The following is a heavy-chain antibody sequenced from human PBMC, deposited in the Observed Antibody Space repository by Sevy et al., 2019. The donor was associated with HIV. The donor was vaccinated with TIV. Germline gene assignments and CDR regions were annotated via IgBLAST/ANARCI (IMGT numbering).Heavy chain of an antibody. V-gene: IGHV4-39*01. CDR2: MHYDGSA. Sequence: SETLSLTCTVSGGSISSGSYYWGWIRQPPGKGREWVGTMHYDGSAYYNPSLQSRVSMSVDTSKNQLSLNLSSVTAADTAVYFCARGEDSAMIDYWGQGTLVTVSS. CDR1: GGSISSGSYY. CDR3: ARGEDSAMIDY. D-gene: IGHD5-18*01. J-gene: IGHJ4*02.